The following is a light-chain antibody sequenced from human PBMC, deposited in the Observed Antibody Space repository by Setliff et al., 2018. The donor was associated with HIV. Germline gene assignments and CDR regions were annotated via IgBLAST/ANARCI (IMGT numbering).Light chain of an antibody. CDR3: TSYTSSSPS. J-gene: IGLJ2*01. CDR2: EVS. Sequence: QSVLAQPASVSGSPGQSITISCTGTSNDVGRYDLVSWYQQHPGKAPKLMIYEVSNRPSGVSNRFSGSKSGNTASLTISGLQAEDEADYYCTSYTSSSPSFGGGTQGHRP. CDR1: SNDVGRYDL. V-gene: IGLV2-14*02.